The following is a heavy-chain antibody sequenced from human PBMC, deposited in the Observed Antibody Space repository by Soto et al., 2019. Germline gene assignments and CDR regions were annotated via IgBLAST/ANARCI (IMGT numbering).Heavy chain of an antibody. CDR1: GYTFTGYY. Sequence: ASVKVSCKASGYTFTGYYTHWVRQAPGQGLEWMGWINPSSGGTNYAQKFQGRVTMTRDTSISTAYMELSRLRSDDTAVYYCARELRYCSSTSCYTLGEDYYYYYGMDVWGQGTTVTVSS. CDR3: ARELRYCSSTSCYTLGEDYYYYYGMDV. D-gene: IGHD2-2*02. CDR2: INPSSGGT. J-gene: IGHJ6*02. V-gene: IGHV1-2*02.